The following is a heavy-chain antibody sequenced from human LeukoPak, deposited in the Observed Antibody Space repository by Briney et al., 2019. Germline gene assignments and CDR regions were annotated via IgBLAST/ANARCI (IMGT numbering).Heavy chain of an antibody. D-gene: IGHD3-22*01. Sequence: PSETLSLTCPVSGCSISSYSWSWIRQPPGKGLEWSGYIYYSARTYYNPSLKSRVTISVDTSKNQFSLKLSSVTAADTAVYYCARGYDYDSSGYPDYWGQGTLVTVSS. CDR3: ARGYDYDSSGYPDY. V-gene: IGHV4-59*01. J-gene: IGHJ4*02. CDR2: IYYSART. CDR1: GCSISSYS.